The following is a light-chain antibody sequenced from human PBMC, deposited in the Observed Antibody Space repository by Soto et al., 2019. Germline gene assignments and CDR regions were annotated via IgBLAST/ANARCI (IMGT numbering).Light chain of an antibody. J-gene: IGKJ5*01. Sequence: DVVMTQSPLSLPVTPGHPASISCRSSQILVYSDGNTYLNWFLQRPGQSPRRLIYKVSNRDSGVPDRFSGSGSGTDFTLKISRVEAEDVGIYYCMQGIHWPPTFGQGTRLEIK. CDR3: MQGIHWPPT. CDR2: KVS. V-gene: IGKV2-30*01. CDR1: QILVYSDGNTY.